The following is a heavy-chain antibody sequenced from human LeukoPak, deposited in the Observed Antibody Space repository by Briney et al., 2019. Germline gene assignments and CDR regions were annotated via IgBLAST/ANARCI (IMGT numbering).Heavy chain of an antibody. CDR1: GFTFSSYE. D-gene: IGHD1-20*01. J-gene: IGHJ4*02. CDR2: ISSRDNTK. CDR3: ARDYNWSPDY. V-gene: IGHV3-48*03. Sequence: PGGSLRLSCAASGFTFSSYEMNWVRQAPGKGLEWVSYISSRDNTKYYADSVKGRFTISRDNAKNSLYLRMNSLRAEDTAVYYCARDYNWSPDYWGQGTLVTVSS.